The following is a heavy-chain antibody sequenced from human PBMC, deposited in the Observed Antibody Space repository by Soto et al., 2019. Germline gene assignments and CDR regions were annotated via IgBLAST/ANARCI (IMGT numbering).Heavy chain of an antibody. CDR2: ISSSSSYI. V-gene: IGHV3-21*01. CDR1: GFTFSSYS. D-gene: IGHD1-26*01. J-gene: IGHJ1*01. CDR3: AREAHSGSYLGR. Sequence: EVQLVESGGGLVKPGGSLRLSCAASGFTFSSYSMNWVRQAPGKGLVWVSSISSSSSYIYYADSVKGRFTISRDNAKNSLYLQMNSLRAEDTAVYYCAREAHSGSYLGRWGQGTLVTFSS.